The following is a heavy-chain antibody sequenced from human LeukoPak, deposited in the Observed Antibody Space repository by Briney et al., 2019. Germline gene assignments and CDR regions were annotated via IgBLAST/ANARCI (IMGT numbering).Heavy chain of an antibody. Sequence: GGSLRLSCAASGFTFSSYEMNWVRQAPGKGLEWVSYISSSGSTIYYADSVKGRFTISRDNSKNTLYLQMNSLRAEDTAVYYCAKDALSGFDPWGQGTLVTVSS. CDR1: GFTFSSYE. CDR2: ISSSGSTI. J-gene: IGHJ5*02. V-gene: IGHV3-48*03. CDR3: AKDALSGFDP.